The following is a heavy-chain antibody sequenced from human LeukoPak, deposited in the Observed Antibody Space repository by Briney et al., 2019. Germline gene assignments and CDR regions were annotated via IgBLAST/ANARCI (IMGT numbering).Heavy chain of an antibody. J-gene: IGHJ6*02. CDR2: INHSGST. D-gene: IGHD6-19*01. Sequence: SETLSLTCAVYGGSFSGYYWSWIRQPPGKGLEWIGEINHSGSTNYNPSLKSRVTISVDTSKNQFSLKLSSVTAADTAVYYCARGRIAVAVTNYYYYGMDVWGQGTTVTVSS. CDR3: ARGRIAVAVTNYYYYGMDV. V-gene: IGHV4-34*01. CDR1: GGSFSGYY.